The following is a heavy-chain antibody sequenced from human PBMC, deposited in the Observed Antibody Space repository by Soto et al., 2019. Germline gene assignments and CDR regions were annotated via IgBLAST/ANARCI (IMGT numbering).Heavy chain of an antibody. V-gene: IGHV3-15*01. D-gene: IGHD3-16*02. CDR2: IKSKTDGGTT. J-gene: IGHJ4*02. CDR3: TYDYIWGSYRGDY. CDR1: GFTFSNAW. Sequence: GGSLRLSCAASGFTFSNAWMSWVRQAPGKGLEWVGRIKSKTDGGTTDYAAPVKGRFTISRDDSKNTLYLQMNSLKTEDTAVYYCTYDYIWGSYRGDYWGQGTLVTVSS.